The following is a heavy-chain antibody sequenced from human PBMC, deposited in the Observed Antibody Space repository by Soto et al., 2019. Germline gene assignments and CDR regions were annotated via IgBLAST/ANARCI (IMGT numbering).Heavy chain of an antibody. J-gene: IGHJ4*02. D-gene: IGHD6-13*01. CDR3: ARLIAAAGGNRAY. CDR2: IYYSGST. Sequence: SETLYLTITVSVYSISTSSYYWGWLRQPPGKGLEWIGSIYYSGSTYYNPSLKSRVTISADTSKNQFSLKLSSVTAADTAVYYCARLIAAAGGNRAYWVQGTLVTVSS. CDR1: VYSISTSSYY. V-gene: IGHV4-39*01.